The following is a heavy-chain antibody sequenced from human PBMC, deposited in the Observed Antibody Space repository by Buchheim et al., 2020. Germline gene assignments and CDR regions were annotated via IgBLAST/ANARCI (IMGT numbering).Heavy chain of an antibody. CDR2: ISYDGSNK. V-gene: IGHV3-30*18. CDR1: GFTFSSYG. J-gene: IGHJ6*03. Sequence: QVQLVESGGGVVQPGRSLRLSCAASGFTFSSYGMHWVRQAPGKGLEWVAFISYDGSNKYYADSVKGRFTISRDNSKNTLYLQMNSLRAEDTAVYYCAKDHRSYRYYYYYYMDVWGKGTT. D-gene: IGHD1-26*01. CDR3: AKDHRSYRYYYYYYMDV.